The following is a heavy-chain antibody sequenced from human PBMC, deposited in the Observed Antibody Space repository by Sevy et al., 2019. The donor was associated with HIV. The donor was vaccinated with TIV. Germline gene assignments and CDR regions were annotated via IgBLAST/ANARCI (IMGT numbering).Heavy chain of an antibody. CDR1: GFTFNNYW. CDR3: ASTRTTSFGWD. CDR2: IRQDGSEK. V-gene: IGHV3-7*01. D-gene: IGHD1-26*01. J-gene: IGHJ4*02. Sequence: GGCLRLSCAASGFTFNNYWMSWVRQAPGKGLEWVANIRQDGSEKYYMESVKGRFTISRDNAKNSLFLQMNSLRAEDTAVYYCASTRTTSFGWDWGQGTLVTVSS.